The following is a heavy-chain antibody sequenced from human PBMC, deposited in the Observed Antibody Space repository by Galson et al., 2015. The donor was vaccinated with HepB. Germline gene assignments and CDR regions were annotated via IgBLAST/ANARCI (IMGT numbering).Heavy chain of an antibody. CDR2: INSDGGTT. D-gene: IGHD4-17*01. J-gene: IGHJ6*02. CDR1: RFTFSRYW. V-gene: IGHV3-74*01. Sequence: SLRLSCAASRFTFSRYWMHWVRQAPGKGLASVSRINSDGGTTSYADSVKGRFTISRDNAKNTLYLQMNSLRAEDTAVYYCARAIPYGDYYYYYAMDVWGQGTTVTVSS. CDR3: ARAIPYGDYYYYYAMDV.